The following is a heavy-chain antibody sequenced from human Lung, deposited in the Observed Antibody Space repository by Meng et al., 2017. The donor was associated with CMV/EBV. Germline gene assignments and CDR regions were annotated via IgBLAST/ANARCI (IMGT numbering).Heavy chain of an antibody. CDR2: FIPILGMA. CDR1: GSTLNTYT. CDR3: ARSDRVADSYGMNA. J-gene: IGHJ6*02. D-gene: IGHD3-22*01. V-gene: IGHV1-69*02. Sequence: SVKVSCKASGSTLNTYTISWMRQAPGQGLEWMGRFIPILGMANYVLKFQGRVTITADKSTSTAYMELSSLRSDDTAVYYCARSDRVADSYGMNAWGQGTTVXVSS.